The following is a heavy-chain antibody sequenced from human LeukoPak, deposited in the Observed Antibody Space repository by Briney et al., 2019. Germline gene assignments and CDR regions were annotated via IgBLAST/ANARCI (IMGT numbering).Heavy chain of an antibody. J-gene: IGHJ4*02. V-gene: IGHV3-30-3*01. CDR2: IHYDGSNK. D-gene: IGHD1-26*01. CDR3: ARDGWELLTSLYYFDY. CDR1: EFTSGAYL. Sequence: GGSLNLSFPALEFTSGAYLLHGFGQAPGRGWGGVALIHYDGSNKHYADSVKGRFTISRDNSKNTLYLQMNSLRAEDTAVYYCARDGWELLTSLYYFDYWGQGTLVTVSS.